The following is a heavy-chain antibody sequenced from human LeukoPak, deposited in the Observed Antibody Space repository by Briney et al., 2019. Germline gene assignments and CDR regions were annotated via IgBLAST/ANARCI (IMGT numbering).Heavy chain of an antibody. V-gene: IGHV1-69*05. CDR1: GGTFSSYA. Sequence: SVKVSCKASGGTFSSYAISWVRQAPGQGLEWVGRIIPIFGTENYAQTFQGRVTITTDESTSTAYMQLNSLRSEDTAVYYCARAPDVLRYFDWLEGPLYFDYWGQGTLVTVSS. D-gene: IGHD3-9*01. J-gene: IGHJ4*02. CDR2: IIPIFGTE. CDR3: ARAPDVLRYFDWLEGPLYFDY.